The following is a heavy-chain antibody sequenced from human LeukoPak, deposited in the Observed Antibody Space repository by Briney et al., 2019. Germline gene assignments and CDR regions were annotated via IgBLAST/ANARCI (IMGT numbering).Heavy chain of an antibody. CDR2: ISGSSSTI. CDR3: ANRYCSGGSCHFDY. J-gene: IGHJ4*02. CDR1: GFTFSSYG. V-gene: IGHV3-48*04. D-gene: IGHD2-15*01. Sequence: GGSLRLSCAASGFTFSSYGMNWVRQAPGKGLEWVSYISGSSSTIYYADSVKGRFTISRDNAKNSLYLQMNSLRAEDTAVYYCANRYCSGGSCHFDYWGQGPLVIVPT.